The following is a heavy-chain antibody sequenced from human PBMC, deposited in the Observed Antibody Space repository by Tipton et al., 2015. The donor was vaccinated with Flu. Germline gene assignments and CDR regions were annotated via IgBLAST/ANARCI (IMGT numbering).Heavy chain of an antibody. CDR3: ARATIVVPSALRSGWFDP. V-gene: IGHV2-5*02. D-gene: IGHD2-2*02. CDR2: IYWDDDR. CDR1: GFSLSTSGVG. J-gene: IGHJ5*02. Sequence: LVKPTQTLTLTCTFSGFSLSTSGVGVGWIRQPPGKALEYLALIYWDDDRRFNPSLKSRLTVTKDTAKNQVVLTMTNMDPVDTATYFCARATIVVPSALRSGWFDPWGQGTLVTVSS.